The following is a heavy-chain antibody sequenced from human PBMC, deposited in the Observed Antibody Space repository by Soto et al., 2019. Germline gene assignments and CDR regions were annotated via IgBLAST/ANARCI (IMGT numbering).Heavy chain of an antibody. CDR3: ATLTADF. Sequence: ITLEESGPTLVKPTETLTLTCTFSGFSLTTGVGVGWVRQPPGKALEWLALVYWDDDKHYTPSLMSRLTITKYISKGQVVLTMTNIDPVDTATYYCATLTADFWGPGTLVTVSS. CDR1: GFSLTTGVG. J-gene: IGHJ4*02. V-gene: IGHV2-5*02. CDR2: VYWDDDK.